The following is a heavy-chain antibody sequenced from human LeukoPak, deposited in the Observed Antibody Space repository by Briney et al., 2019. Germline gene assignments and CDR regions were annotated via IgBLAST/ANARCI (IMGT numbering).Heavy chain of an antibody. Sequence: SETLSLTCAVSGYSISSGYYWGWIRQPPGKGLEWIGSIYHSGSTYYNPSLKSRVPISVDTSKNQFSLKLSSVTAADTAVYYCASSPRVSGPPSHWGQGTLVTVSS. V-gene: IGHV4-38-2*01. J-gene: IGHJ4*02. CDR3: ASSPRVSGPPSH. CDR1: GYSISSGYY. CDR2: IYHSGST. D-gene: IGHD5/OR15-5a*01.